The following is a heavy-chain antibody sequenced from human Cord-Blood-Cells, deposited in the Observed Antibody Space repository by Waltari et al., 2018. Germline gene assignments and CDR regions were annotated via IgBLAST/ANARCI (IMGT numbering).Heavy chain of an antibody. Sequence: QVQLVESGGGVVQPGRSLRLSCAASGFTFSSYAMHWVRQAPGKGLEWVAVISYDGSNKYYADSVKGRFTISRDNSKNTLYLQMNSLRAEDTAVYYCARFQWLVRENYFDYWGQGTLVTVSS. CDR1: GFTFSSYA. J-gene: IGHJ4*02. CDR3: ARFQWLVRENYFDY. V-gene: IGHV3-30-3*01. CDR2: ISYDGSNK. D-gene: IGHD6-19*01.